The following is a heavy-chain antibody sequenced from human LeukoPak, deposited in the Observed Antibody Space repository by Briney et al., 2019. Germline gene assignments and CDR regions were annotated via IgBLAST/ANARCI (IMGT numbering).Heavy chain of an antibody. CDR3: ARGGYGDYGFDY. Sequence: GGSLRLSCTASGFPFSSYNMNWVRQAPGKGLEWVSYISSGSSNKDYADSVKGRFTISRDNVKNSLYLQMNSLRDEDTAVYFCARGGYGDYGFDYWGQGTLVTVSS. D-gene: IGHD4-17*01. CDR2: ISSGSSNK. CDR1: GFPFSSYN. J-gene: IGHJ4*02. V-gene: IGHV3-48*02.